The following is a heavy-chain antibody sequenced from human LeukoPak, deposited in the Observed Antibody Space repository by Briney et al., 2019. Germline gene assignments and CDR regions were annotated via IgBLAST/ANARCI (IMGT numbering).Heavy chain of an antibody. CDR1: GYTFTGYY. CDR2: INPNSGGT. D-gene: IGHD2-15*01. V-gene: IGHV1-2*02. J-gene: IGHJ4*02. Sequence: ASVKVSCKASGYTFTGYYMHWVRQAPGQGLEWMGWINPNSGGTNYAQKFQGRVTMTRDTSISTAYMELSRLRSDDTAVYYCARVLPEFMGTGTDYWGQGTLVTVSS. CDR3: ARVLPEFMGTGTDY.